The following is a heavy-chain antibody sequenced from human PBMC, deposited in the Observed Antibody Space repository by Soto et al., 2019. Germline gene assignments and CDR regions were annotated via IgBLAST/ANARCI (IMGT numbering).Heavy chain of an antibody. Sequence: PSETLSLTCAVYGGTFSGYYWSWIRQPPGKGLEWIGEINHSGSTNYNPSLKSRVTISVDTSKNQFSLKLSSVTAADTAVYYCARRNVLRFLEPTAWLDPWVQGTL. CDR2: INHSGST. CDR1: GGTFSGYY. CDR3: ARRNVLRFLEPTAWLDP. D-gene: IGHD3-3*01. V-gene: IGHV4-34*01. J-gene: IGHJ5*02.